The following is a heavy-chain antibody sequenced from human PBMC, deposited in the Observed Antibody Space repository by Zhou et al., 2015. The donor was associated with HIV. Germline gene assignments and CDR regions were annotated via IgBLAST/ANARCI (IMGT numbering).Heavy chain of an antibody. CDR2: ISWNSGSI. CDR1: GFTFDDYA. CDR3: AKGASYYYDSSGYTRFDP. Sequence: EVQLVESGGGLVQPGRSLRLSCAASGFTFDDYAMHWVRQAPGKGLEWVSGISWNSGSIGYADSVKGRFTISRDNAKNSLYLQMNSLRAEDTALYYCAKGASYYYDSSGYTRFDPWGQGTLVTVSS. J-gene: IGHJ5*02. V-gene: IGHV3-9*01. D-gene: IGHD3-22*01.